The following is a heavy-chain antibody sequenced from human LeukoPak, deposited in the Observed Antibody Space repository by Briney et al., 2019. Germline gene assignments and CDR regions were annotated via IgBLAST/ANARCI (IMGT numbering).Heavy chain of an antibody. J-gene: IGHJ5*02. CDR3: ARGLMRNCSGGSCYGRWFDP. CDR2: INHSGST. D-gene: IGHD2-15*01. Sequence: PSETLSLTCAVYGGSFSGYYWSWSRQPPGKGLEWIGEINHSGSTNYNPSLKSRVTISVDTSKNQFSLKLSSVTAADTAVYYCARGLMRNCSGGSCYGRWFDPWGQGTLVTVSS. CDR1: GGSFSGYY. V-gene: IGHV4-34*01.